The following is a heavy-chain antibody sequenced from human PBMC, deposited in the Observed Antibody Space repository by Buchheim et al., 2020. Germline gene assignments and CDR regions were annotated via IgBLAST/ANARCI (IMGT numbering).Heavy chain of an antibody. V-gene: IGHV4-61*01. CDR3: ARGRLGEFHSSSWKWMGWFDP. Sequence: QVQLQESGPGLVKPSETLSLTCTVSGGSVSSNSYYWSWIRQPPGKGLEWIGYISYSGSTNYNPSLKSRVTISVDTSKNQFSLTLSSVTAADTAVYYCARGRLGEFHSSSWKWMGWFDPWGQGTL. CDR2: ISYSGST. CDR1: GGSVSSNSYY. J-gene: IGHJ5*02. D-gene: IGHD6-13*01.